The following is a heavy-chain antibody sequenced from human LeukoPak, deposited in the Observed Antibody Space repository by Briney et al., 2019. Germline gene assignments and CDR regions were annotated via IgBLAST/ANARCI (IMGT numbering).Heavy chain of an antibody. CDR2: ISYDGSNK. Sequence: GGSLRLSCAASGFTFSSYGTHWVRQAPGKGLEWVAVISYDGSNKYYADSVKGRFTISRDNSKNTLCLQMNSLRAEDTAVYYCAKPMTTVTPGWFDPWGQGTLVTASS. J-gene: IGHJ5*02. CDR3: AKPMTTVTPGWFDP. D-gene: IGHD4-17*01. CDR1: GFTFSSYG. V-gene: IGHV3-30*18.